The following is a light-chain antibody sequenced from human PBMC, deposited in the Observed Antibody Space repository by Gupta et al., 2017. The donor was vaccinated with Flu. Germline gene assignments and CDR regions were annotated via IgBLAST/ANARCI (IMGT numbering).Light chain of an antibody. CDR1: QEITKY. J-gene: IGKJ4*01. CDR3: QQDDNVPLT. CDR2: EAS. V-gene: IGKV1-33*01. Sequence: PSSLSASVGDRVTITCQASQEITKYLSWYQQKPGKAPKVLIYEASNLEVGVPSRFSGRESGTDFTLTITNLQPEDIATYYCQQDDNVPLTFGGGTKVEIK.